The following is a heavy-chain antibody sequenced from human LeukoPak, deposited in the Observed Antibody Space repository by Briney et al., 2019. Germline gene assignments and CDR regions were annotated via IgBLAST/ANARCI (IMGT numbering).Heavy chain of an antibody. J-gene: IGHJ4*02. CDR2: IYYSGST. CDR1: GGSISSYY. CDR3: ARERNGPRYFDY. V-gene: IGHV4-59*12. D-gene: IGHD1-1*01. Sequence: ASETLSLTCTVSGGSISSYYWSWIRQPPGKGLEWIGYIYYSGSTYYNPSLKSRVTISVDTSKNQFSLKLSSVTAADTAVYYCARERNGPRYFDYWGQGALVTVSS.